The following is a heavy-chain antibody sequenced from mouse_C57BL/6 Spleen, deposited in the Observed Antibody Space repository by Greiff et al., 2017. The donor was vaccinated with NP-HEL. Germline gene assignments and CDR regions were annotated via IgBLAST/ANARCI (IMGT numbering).Heavy chain of an antibody. CDR2: IDPSDSYT. Sequence: VQLQQPGAELVKPGASVKLSCKASGYTFTSYWMQWVKQRPGQGLEWIGEIDPSDSYTNYNQTFKGKATLTVDTSSSTTYMQLSSLTSEDSAVYYCARNYGSSRDYFDYWGQGTTLTVSS. D-gene: IGHD1-1*01. V-gene: IGHV1-50*01. J-gene: IGHJ2*01. CDR3: ARNYGSSRDYFDY. CDR1: GYTFTSYW.